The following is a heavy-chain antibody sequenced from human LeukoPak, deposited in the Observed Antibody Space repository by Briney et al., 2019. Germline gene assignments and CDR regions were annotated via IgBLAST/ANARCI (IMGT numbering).Heavy chain of an antibody. Sequence: GGSLRLSCAASGFTFRGYWMSWVRQAPGKGLEWVANIKEDGSDKYYVDSVKGRFTISRDNARNSLYLQMNSLRAEDTAVYYCARGAAGPCWGQGTLVTVSS. CDR3: ARGAAGPC. D-gene: IGHD6-25*01. CDR1: GFTFRGYW. V-gene: IGHV3-7*04. J-gene: IGHJ4*02. CDR2: IKEDGSDK.